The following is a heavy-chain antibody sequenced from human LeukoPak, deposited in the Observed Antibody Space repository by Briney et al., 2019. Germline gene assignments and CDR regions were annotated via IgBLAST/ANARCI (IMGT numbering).Heavy chain of an antibody. CDR2: INHSRRT. J-gene: IGHJ6*02. Sequence: SETLSLTCAVRGGSFTGFYWIWIRQPPAKGLEWIGEINHSRRTSYNPSLKSRVTISVDTSKNQFSLKLTSVTAADTGVYYCAKSEWDSVGPYYSFGMDVWGQGTTVTVS. CDR3: AKSEWDSVGPYYSFGMDV. CDR1: GGSFTGFY. V-gene: IGHV4-34*01. D-gene: IGHD1-26*01.